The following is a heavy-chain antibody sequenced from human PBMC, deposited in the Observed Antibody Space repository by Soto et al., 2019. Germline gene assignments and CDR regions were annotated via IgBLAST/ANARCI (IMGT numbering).Heavy chain of an antibody. CDR3: AKTDTMVRGVILPASFDY. J-gene: IGHJ4*02. Sequence: GGSLRLSCAASGFTFSSYAMSWVRQAPGKGLEWVSAISGSGGSTYYADSVKGRFTISRDNSKNTLYLQMNSLRAEDTAVYYCAKTDTMVRGVILPASFDYWGQGTLVTVSS. CDR1: GFTFSSYA. V-gene: IGHV3-23*01. CDR2: ISGSGGST. D-gene: IGHD3-10*01.